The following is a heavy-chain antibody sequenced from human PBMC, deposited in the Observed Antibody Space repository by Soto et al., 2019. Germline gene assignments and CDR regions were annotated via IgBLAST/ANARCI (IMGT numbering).Heavy chain of an antibody. CDR3: AKVNTIFGVESYYYGLDV. D-gene: IGHD3-3*01. V-gene: IGHV3-23*01. CDR1: GFTFSSYG. Sequence: PGGSLRLSCAASGFTFSSYGMNWVRQAPGKGLEWVSTISGSGDATYYADSVKGRFTLSRDNSKNTLYLQMNNLRAEDTAVYYCAKVNTIFGVESYYYGLDVWGQGTTVTVSS. CDR2: ISGSGDAT. J-gene: IGHJ6*02.